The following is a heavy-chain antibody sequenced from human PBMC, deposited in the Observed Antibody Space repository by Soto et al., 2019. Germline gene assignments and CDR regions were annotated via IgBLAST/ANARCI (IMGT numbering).Heavy chain of an antibody. J-gene: IGHJ6*02. CDR3: ASLGWYCSSTSGYGYYGMDV. CDR1: GGSISSGPYS. D-gene: IGHD2-2*01. V-gene: IGHV4-39*01. CDR2: FYYSEST. Sequence: SETLSLTCTVSGGSISSGPYSWGWIRQPPGEKLEWIGTFYYSESTYYNPSLERRVTKSVDTSKNLFFLQVCSVAVADTAVYYCASLGWYCSSTSGYGYYGMDVWGQGTTVTVS.